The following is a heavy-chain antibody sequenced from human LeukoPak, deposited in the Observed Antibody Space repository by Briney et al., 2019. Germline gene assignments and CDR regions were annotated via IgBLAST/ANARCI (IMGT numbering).Heavy chain of an antibody. Sequence: RTGGSLRLSCAASGITFSSYGMSWVRQAPGKGLEWVSSISSTGGTTYYADSVKGRFTISRDDSKGIAYLQMNSLKTEDTAVYYCTRDQTPYYWGQGTLVTVSS. CDR3: TRDQTPYY. CDR2: ISSTGGTT. CDR1: GITFSSYG. V-gene: IGHV3-23*01. J-gene: IGHJ4*02.